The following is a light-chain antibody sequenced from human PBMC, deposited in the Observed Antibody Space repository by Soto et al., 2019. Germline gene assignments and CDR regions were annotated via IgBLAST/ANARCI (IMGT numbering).Light chain of an antibody. CDR2: GAS. Sequence: EIVLTQSPGTLSLSPGERATLSCRASQSVSSSYSAWYQQKPGQAPRLLIFGASSRATGIPDRFSGSGSGTDFPLTIRRLEPEDFAVYFCQQYGSSPWTFGQGTKVDIK. CDR3: QQYGSSPWT. CDR1: QSVSSSY. J-gene: IGKJ1*01. V-gene: IGKV3-20*01.